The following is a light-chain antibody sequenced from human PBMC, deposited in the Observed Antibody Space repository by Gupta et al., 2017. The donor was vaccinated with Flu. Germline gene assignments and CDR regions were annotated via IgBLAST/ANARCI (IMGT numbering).Light chain of an antibody. CDR3: AAWDDSLSGHVV. Sequence: QSVLTPPPSASATPGQRVTISCSGSSSHIGSNYVYWYQQLPRTPPNLLLYRNNKRPQGGPARFSGSKSGTSASVAISGLRSEEEADYYCAAWDDSLSGHVVFGGGTKLTVL. J-gene: IGLJ2*01. CDR2: RNN. V-gene: IGLV1-47*01. CDR1: SSHIGSNY.